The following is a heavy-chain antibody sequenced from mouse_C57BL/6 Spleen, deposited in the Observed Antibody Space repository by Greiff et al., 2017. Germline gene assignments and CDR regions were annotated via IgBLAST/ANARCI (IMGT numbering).Heavy chain of an antibody. CDR3: ARDHYGSSYGDY. CDR1: GYSITSGYY. Sequence: VQLQQSGPGLVKPSQSLSLTCSVTGYSITSGYYWNWIRQFPGNKLEWMGYISYDGSNNYNPSLKNRISITRDTSKNQFFLKLNSVTTEDTATYYCARDHYGSSYGDYWGQGTTLTVSS. D-gene: IGHD1-1*01. V-gene: IGHV3-6*01. J-gene: IGHJ2*01. CDR2: ISYDGSN.